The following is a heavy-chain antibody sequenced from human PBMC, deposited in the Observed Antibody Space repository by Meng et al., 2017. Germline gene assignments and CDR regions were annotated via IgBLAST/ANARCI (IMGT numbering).Heavy chain of an antibody. CDR3: AKNSALITMKAFDI. CDR2: ISGSGGST. Sequence: GESLKISCAASGFTFSSYAMSWVRQAPGKGLEWVSAISGSGGSTYYADSVKGRFTISRDNSKSTLYLQMNSLRAEDTAVYYCAKNSALITMKAFDIWGQGTMVTVSS. CDR1: GFTFSSYA. J-gene: IGHJ3*02. V-gene: IGHV3-23*01. D-gene: IGHD3-22*01.